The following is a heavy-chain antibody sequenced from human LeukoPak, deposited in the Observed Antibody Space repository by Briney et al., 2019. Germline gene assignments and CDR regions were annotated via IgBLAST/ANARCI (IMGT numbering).Heavy chain of an antibody. CDR1: GFTCSDYS. V-gene: IGHV3-23*01. Sequence: GGSLRLSCVASGFTCSDYSMNWVRQAPGKGLKWVSAISGSGGSTYYADSVKGRFTISRDNSKNTLYLQINSLRAEDTAVYYCAKIAAGGPGYYYYYMDVWGKGTTVTVSS. CDR2: ISGSGGST. J-gene: IGHJ6*03. CDR3: AKIAAGGPGYYYYYMDV. D-gene: IGHD6-13*01.